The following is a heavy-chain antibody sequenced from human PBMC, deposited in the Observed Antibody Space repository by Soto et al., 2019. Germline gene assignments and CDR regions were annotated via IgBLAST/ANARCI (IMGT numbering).Heavy chain of an antibody. J-gene: IGHJ4*02. V-gene: IGHV3-30*18. Sequence: QVQLVESGGGVVQPGRSLRLSCAASGFTFSGYGMHWFRQAPGKGLGWVAVISYDGSNKYYADSVKGRFTISRDNSKNTLYLQMNSLRAEDTAVYYCAKDTYYYDSSANSRPDYWGQGTLVTVSS. CDR2: ISYDGSNK. CDR1: GFTFSGYG. D-gene: IGHD3-22*01. CDR3: AKDTYYYDSSANSRPDY.